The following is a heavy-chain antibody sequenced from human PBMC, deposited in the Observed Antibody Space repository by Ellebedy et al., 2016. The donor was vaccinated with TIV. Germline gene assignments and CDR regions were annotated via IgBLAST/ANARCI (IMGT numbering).Heavy chain of an antibody. CDR2: ISAYNGNT. D-gene: IGHD6-13*01. Sequence: AASVKVSCKASGYTFTSYGISWVRQAPGQGLEWMGWISAYNGNTNYAQKLQGRVTMTTDTSTSTAYMELRSLRSDDTAVYYCARDGWGWQQLAKKPKDYWGQGTLVTVSS. CDR1: GYTFTSYG. J-gene: IGHJ4*02. CDR3: ARDGWGWQQLAKKPKDY. V-gene: IGHV1-18*04.